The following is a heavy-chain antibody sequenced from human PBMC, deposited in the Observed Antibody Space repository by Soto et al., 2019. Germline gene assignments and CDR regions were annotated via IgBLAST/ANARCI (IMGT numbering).Heavy chain of an antibody. CDR2: VDLDGSIT. CDR3: VRALFSSTGIDP. V-gene: IGHV3-74*01. Sequence: PGGSLRLSCVASGFTFSSHWMRWVRQAPGKGLVWVSRVDLDGSITHYADSVKGRFTISRDNAKDTLYLQMSSLRAEDSAVYYCVRALFSSTGIDPWGQGTLVTVSS. D-gene: IGHD2-2*01. J-gene: IGHJ5*02. CDR1: GFTFSSHW.